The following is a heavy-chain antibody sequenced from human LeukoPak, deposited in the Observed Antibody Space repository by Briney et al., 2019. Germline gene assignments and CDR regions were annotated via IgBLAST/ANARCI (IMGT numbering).Heavy chain of an antibody. J-gene: IGHJ3*02. CDR1: GFTVSGNS. CDR3: ANSKVPRESCSATSCYAGFGAFDI. D-gene: IGHD2-2*01. CDR2: ISGSGGST. Sequence: GRSLRLSCAAYGFTVSGNSMSWVRQAPGKGLEWVSAISGSGGSTYYADSVKGRFTISRDNSKNTLYLQMNSLRSEDTAVYYCANSKVPRESCSATSCYAGFGAFDIWGHGTMVTVSS. V-gene: IGHV3-23*01.